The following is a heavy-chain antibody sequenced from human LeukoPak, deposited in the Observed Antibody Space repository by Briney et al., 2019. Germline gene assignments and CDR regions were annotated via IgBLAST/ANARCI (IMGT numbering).Heavy chain of an antibody. CDR1: GFTFSSYS. Sequence: GGSLRVSCAASGFTFSSYSMNWVRQAPGKGLEWVSYISSSSSTIYYADSVKGRFTISRDNAKNSLYLQMNSLRAEDTAVYYCASGGTTSFYYFDYWGQGTLVTVSS. V-gene: IGHV3-48*04. D-gene: IGHD2-2*01. CDR3: ASGGTTSFYYFDY. J-gene: IGHJ4*01. CDR2: ISSSSSTI.